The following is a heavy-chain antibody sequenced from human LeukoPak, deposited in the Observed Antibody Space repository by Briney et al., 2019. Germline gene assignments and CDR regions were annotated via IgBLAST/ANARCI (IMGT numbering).Heavy chain of an antibody. J-gene: IGHJ5*02. CDR3: AREWAPITMVRGVIFWFDP. D-gene: IGHD3-10*01. CDR1: GGSISSYY. CDR2: IYTSGST. Sequence: SETLSLTCTVSGGSISSYYWSWIRQSAGKGLEWIGRIYTSGSTNYNPSLKSRVTMSVDTSKNQFSLKLSSVTAADTAVYYCAREWAPITMVRGVIFWFDPWGQGALVTVSS. V-gene: IGHV4-4*07.